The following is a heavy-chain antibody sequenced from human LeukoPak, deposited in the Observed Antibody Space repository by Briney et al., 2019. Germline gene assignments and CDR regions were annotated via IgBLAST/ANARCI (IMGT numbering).Heavy chain of an antibody. V-gene: IGHV4-59*01. D-gene: IGHD3-3*01. Sequence: KPSETLSLTCTVSGGSISSYYWSWSRQPPGKGLEWIGYIYYSGSTNYNPSLKSRVTISVDTSKNQFSLKLSSVTAADTAVYYCARAIAIFGVVIWDHYYYMDVWGKGTTVTVSS. J-gene: IGHJ6*03. CDR2: IYYSGST. CDR1: GGSISSYY. CDR3: ARAIAIFGVVIWDHYYYMDV.